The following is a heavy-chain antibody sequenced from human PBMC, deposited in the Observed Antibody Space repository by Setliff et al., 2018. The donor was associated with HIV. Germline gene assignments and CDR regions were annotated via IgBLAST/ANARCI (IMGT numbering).Heavy chain of an antibody. D-gene: IGHD3-10*01. V-gene: IGHV4-61*02. CDR3: ARGMVRGLRWDS. Sequence: SETLSLTCNVSGGSISSGSYYWTWIRQPAGKGLEWIGRVDTTGNTNYNPSLNSRVTISVDTSKNQFSLKLSSVTAADTAVYYCARGMVRGLRWDSWGQGTLVTVSS. CDR1: GGSISSGSYY. CDR2: VDTTGNT. J-gene: IGHJ4*02.